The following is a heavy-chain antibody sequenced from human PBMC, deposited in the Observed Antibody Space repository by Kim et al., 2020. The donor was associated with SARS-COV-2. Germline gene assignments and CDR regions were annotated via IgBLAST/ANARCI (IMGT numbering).Heavy chain of an antibody. CDR3: ARGSGYYNDAFDI. J-gene: IGHJ3*02. V-gene: IGHV3-64*02. D-gene: IGHD3-22*01. Sequence: ADSVKGRFTISRDNSKNTLYLQMGSLRAEDMAVYYCARGSGYYNDAFDIWGQGTMVTVSS.